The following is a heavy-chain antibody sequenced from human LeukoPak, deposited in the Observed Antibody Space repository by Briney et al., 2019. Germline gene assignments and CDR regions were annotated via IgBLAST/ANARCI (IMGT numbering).Heavy chain of an antibody. CDR1: GGSFSDYY. CDR3: ARAVAAAGTRFGH. D-gene: IGHD6-13*01. CDR2: INHSGST. Sequence: SETLSLTCAVYGGSFSDYYWSWIRQPPGKGLEWIGEINHSGSTNYNPSLKSRVTISLDTSKRQFSLKLTSVTAADSAVYYCARAVAAAGTRFGHWGQGTLVTASS. V-gene: IGHV4-34*01. J-gene: IGHJ4*02.